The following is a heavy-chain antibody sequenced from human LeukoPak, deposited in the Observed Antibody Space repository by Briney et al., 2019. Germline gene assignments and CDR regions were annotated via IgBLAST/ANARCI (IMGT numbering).Heavy chain of an antibody. CDR3: AGDEIVGAIIDY. J-gene: IGHJ4*02. CDR2: ISSSSSYI. CDR1: GFTFSSYS. Sequence: GGSLRLSCAASGFTFSSYSMNWVRQAPGKGLEWVSSISSSSSYIYYADSVKGRFTISRDNAKNSLYLQMNSLRAEDTAVYYCAGDEIVGAIIDYWGQGTLVTVSS. D-gene: IGHD1-26*01. V-gene: IGHV3-21*01.